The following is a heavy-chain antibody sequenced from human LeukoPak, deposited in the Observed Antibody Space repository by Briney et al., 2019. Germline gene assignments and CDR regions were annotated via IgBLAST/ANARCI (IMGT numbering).Heavy chain of an antibody. CDR1: GYTFTGYY. Sequence: GASVKVSCKASGYTFTGYYMHWVRQAPGQGLEWMGWINPNSGSTNYAQKFQGRVTTTRDTSISTAYMELSRLRSDDTAVYYCARVTLDCSSTSCTDYWGQGTLVTVSS. CDR2: INPNSGST. J-gene: IGHJ4*02. V-gene: IGHV1-2*02. CDR3: ARVTLDCSSTSCTDY. D-gene: IGHD2-2*01.